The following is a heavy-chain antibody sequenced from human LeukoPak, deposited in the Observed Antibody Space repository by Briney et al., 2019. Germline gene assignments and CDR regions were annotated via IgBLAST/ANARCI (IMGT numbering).Heavy chain of an antibody. CDR3: ARGGPAYNYYDSSGSFDY. Sequence: SETLSLTCTVSGGSISSYYWSWIRQPPGKGLEWFGNFYYSGSTNYNPSLKSRVTISVDTSKNQFSLKLSSVTAADTAVYYCARGGPAYNYYDSSGSFDYWGQGTLVTVSS. D-gene: IGHD3-22*01. V-gene: IGHV4-59*01. CDR2: FYYSGST. CDR1: GGSISSYY. J-gene: IGHJ4*02.